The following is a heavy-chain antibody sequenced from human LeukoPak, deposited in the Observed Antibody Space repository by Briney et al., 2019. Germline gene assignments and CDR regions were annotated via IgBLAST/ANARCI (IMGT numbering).Heavy chain of an antibody. D-gene: IGHD3-16*02. Sequence: PGGSLRLSCAASGFTVSSNCMSWVRQAPGKWLEWVSLIYGGGGTYYADSVKGRFTISRDNSKNTLYLQMNSLRAEDTAVYYCAKCLTYDYVWGSYRLGAFDIWGQGTMVTVSS. CDR3: AKCLTYDYVWGSYRLGAFDI. CDR1: GFTVSSNC. CDR2: IYGGGGT. J-gene: IGHJ3*02. V-gene: IGHV3-53*01.